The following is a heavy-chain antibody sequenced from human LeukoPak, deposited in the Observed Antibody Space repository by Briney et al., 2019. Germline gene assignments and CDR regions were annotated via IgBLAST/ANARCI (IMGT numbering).Heavy chain of an antibody. V-gene: IGHV4-34*01. CDR1: GGPFSGYY. CDR3: AREYDTSSTAFDI. CDR2: ISHRGNT. Sequence: PSETLSLTCGVYGGPFSGYYWSWIRQPPGKGLEWIGEISHRGNTNYNPSLKSRVTISLDTSREQFSLKVTSVTAADTAVYYCAREYDTSSTAFDIWGQGTMVTVSS. J-gene: IGHJ3*02. D-gene: IGHD5/OR15-5a*01.